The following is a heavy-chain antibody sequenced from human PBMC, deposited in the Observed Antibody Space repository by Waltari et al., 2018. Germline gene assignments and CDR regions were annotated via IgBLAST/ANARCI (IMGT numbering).Heavy chain of an antibody. D-gene: IGHD3-16*01. V-gene: IGHV5-51*01. J-gene: IGHJ3*02. CDR2: IYPGDSAT. CDR1: GYSFTSYW. CDR3: ARPRTSRGEEYAFDI. Sequence: EVQLVQSGAGVKKPGEALKISCKGSGYSFTSYWIGWVRQIPGKGREGMGIIYPGDSATRYSPSFQGQVTISADKSISTAYLQWSSLKASDTAMYYCARPRTSRGEEYAFDIWGQGTMVTVSS.